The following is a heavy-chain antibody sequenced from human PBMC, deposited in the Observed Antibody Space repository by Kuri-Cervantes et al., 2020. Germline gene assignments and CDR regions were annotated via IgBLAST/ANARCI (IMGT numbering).Heavy chain of an antibody. D-gene: IGHD4-11*01. CDR3: ARHLGKGLQGGYFDY. J-gene: IGHJ4*02. Sequence: GGSLRLSCAASGFTFSSYGMHWVRQAPGKGLEWVAVISYDGSNKYLADSVKGRFTISRDNSKNTLYLQINSLRAEDTSVYYCARHLGKGLQGGYFDYWGQGTLVTVSS. CDR1: GFTFSSYG. CDR2: ISYDGSNK. V-gene: IGHV3-30*03.